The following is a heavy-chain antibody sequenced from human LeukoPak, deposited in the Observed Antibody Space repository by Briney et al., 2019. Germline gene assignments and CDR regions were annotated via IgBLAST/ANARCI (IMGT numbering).Heavy chain of an antibody. Sequence: SETLSLTCTVSGYSISSGYYWGWIRQPPGKGLEWIGSIYHSGSTYYNPSLKSRVTISVDTSKNQFSLKLSSVTAADTAVYYCASLYYDFWSGYYPDYYYYMDVWGKGTTVTVSS. CDR2: IYHSGST. D-gene: IGHD3-3*01. J-gene: IGHJ6*03. CDR1: GYSISSGYY. CDR3: ASLYYDFWSGYYPDYYYYMDV. V-gene: IGHV4-38-2*02.